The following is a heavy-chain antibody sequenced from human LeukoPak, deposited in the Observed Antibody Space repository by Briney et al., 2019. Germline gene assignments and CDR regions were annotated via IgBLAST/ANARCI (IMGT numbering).Heavy chain of an antibody. CDR1: GFTFSSYE. D-gene: IGHD2-15*01. Sequence: PGGSLRLSCAASGFTFSSYEMNWVRQAPGKGLEWVSYISSSGNTIYYADSVKGRFTISRDNAGNSLYLQMNSLRAEDTAVYYCARGRGGSCWGQGTLVTVSS. CDR2: ISSSGNTI. J-gene: IGHJ4*02. V-gene: IGHV3-48*03. CDR3: ARGRGGSC.